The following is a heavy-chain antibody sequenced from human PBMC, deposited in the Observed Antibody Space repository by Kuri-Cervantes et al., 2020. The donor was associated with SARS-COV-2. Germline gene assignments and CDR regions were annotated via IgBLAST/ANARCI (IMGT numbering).Heavy chain of an antibody. J-gene: IGHJ4*02. CDR3: AICRLNRDY. V-gene: IGHV1-2*02. Sequence: ASVKVSCRASGYTFLGYYLHWVRQAPGQGLEWMGWINPNSGGTNYAQKFQGRVNMTRDTSLSTVHMELSRLRSDDTAVYYRAICRLNRDYWGQGTLVTVSS. CDR2: INPNSGGT. D-gene: IGHD1-14*01. CDR1: GYTFLGYY.